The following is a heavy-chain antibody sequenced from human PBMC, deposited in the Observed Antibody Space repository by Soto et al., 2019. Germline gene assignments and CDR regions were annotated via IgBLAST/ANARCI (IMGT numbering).Heavy chain of an antibody. Sequence: GWSLRLSCVASGFTFITYAMSWVRQAPGKGLEWVSAISGSGGGTFYADSVKGRFTISRDNSKNTLYLQMNSLRVEDTALYYCAKDHWGSYSGQGTLVTV. V-gene: IGHV3-23*01. J-gene: IGHJ4*02. CDR3: AKDHWGSY. CDR1: GFTFITYA. CDR2: ISGSGGGT. D-gene: IGHD3-16*01.